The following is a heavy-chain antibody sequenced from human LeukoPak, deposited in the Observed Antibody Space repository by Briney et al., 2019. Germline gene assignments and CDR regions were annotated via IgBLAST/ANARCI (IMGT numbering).Heavy chain of an antibody. V-gene: IGHV4-34*01. CDR2: INHSGST. CDR1: GGSFSGYY. CDR3: ARLGYSYGYSLDY. D-gene: IGHD5-18*01. J-gene: IGHJ4*02. Sequence: SETLSLTCAVYGGSFSGYYWSWIRQPPGKGLEWIGEINHSGSTNYNPSLKSRVTISVDTSKNQFSLKLSSVTAADTAVYYCARLGYSYGYSLDYWGQGTLVTVSS.